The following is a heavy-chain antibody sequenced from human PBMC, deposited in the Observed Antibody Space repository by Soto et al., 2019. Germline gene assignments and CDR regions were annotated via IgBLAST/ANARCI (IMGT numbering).Heavy chain of an antibody. Sequence: QVHLVQSGAEVKKPGASVKVSFKGSGYAFTTYGITWVRQAPGQGLEWMGWISAYNGNAKYAQKLQGRVTVTRDTSTSTAYMELRSLRSDDTAVYYCARGRYGDYWGQGALVTVSS. CDR2: ISAYNGNA. V-gene: IGHV1-18*01. J-gene: IGHJ4*02. CDR3: ARGRYGDY. CDR1: GYAFTTYG. D-gene: IGHD1-1*01.